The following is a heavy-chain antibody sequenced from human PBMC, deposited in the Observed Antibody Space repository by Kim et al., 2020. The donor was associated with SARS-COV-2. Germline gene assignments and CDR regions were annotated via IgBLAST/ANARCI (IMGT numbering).Heavy chain of an antibody. CDR3: ARTKSYYFDSGSYDF. CDR1: GDSVSNDDYY. J-gene: IGHJ4*02. V-gene: IGHV4-61*08. Sequence: SETLSLTCTVSGDSVSNDDYYWNWLRQTPGKGLEWIGYISYSGNRNQSPSLRNRVTISLDTAKNQFSLRLNSVSAADTAVYYCARTKSYYFDSGSYDFWGQGTLVTVSS. D-gene: IGHD3-10*01. CDR2: ISYSGNR.